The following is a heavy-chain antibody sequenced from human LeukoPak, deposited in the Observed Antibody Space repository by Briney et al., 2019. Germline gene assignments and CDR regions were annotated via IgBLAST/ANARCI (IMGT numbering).Heavy chain of an antibody. CDR1: GFTFSSYS. Sequence: GGSLRLSCAASGFTFSSYSMNWVRQAPGKGLEWVSSISSSSSYIYYADSVKGRFTISRDNAKNSLYLQMNSLRAEDTAVYYCPRAGYDILTGCFDYWGQGTLVTVSP. J-gene: IGHJ4*02. CDR3: PRAGYDILTGCFDY. CDR2: ISSSSSYI. D-gene: IGHD3-9*01. V-gene: IGHV3-21*03.